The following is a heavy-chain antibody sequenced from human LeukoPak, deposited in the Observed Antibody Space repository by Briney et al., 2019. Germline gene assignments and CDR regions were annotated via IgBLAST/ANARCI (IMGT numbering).Heavy chain of an antibody. D-gene: IGHD2-2*01. Sequence: SETLSLTCVVYGGSFSGYYWSWIRQPPGKGLEWIGEINHSGSTNYNPSLKSRVTISVDTSKNQFSLKLSSVTAADTAVYYCARFRRYCSSTSCYSRYYYYYGMDVWGQGTTVTVSS. V-gene: IGHV4-34*01. J-gene: IGHJ6*02. CDR2: INHSGST. CDR3: ARFRRYCSSTSCYSRYYYYYGMDV. CDR1: GGSFSGYY.